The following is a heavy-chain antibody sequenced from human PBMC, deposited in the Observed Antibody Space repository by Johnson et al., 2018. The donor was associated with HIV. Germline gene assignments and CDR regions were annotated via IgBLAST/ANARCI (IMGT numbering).Heavy chain of an antibody. CDR2: INWNSGSM. CDR1: GFTFHDYA. Sequence: VLLVESGGGLVQPGRSLTLSCAASGFTFHDYAMHWVRQAPGKGLEWVSGINWNSGSMDYADSVKGRFTISRDNAKNSLYLQMNSLRAEDTALYYCAKGVGATTNDAFDIWGQGTMVTVSS. D-gene: IGHD1-26*01. J-gene: IGHJ3*02. CDR3: AKGVGATTNDAFDI. V-gene: IGHV3-9*01.